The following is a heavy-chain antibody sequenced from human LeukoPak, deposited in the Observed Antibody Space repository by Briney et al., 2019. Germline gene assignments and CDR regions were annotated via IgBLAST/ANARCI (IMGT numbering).Heavy chain of an antibody. CDR2: ISSSSSYI. CDR3: ARLRSVRGGYMYV. Sequence: GGSLRLSCAASGFTFSSYSMNWVRQAPGKGLEWVSSISSSSSYIYYADSVKGRFTISRDNAKNSLYLQMNSLRAEDTAVYYCARLRSVRGGYMYVWGKGTTVTVSS. CDR1: GFTFSSYS. D-gene: IGHD3-10*01. V-gene: IGHV3-21*01. J-gene: IGHJ6*03.